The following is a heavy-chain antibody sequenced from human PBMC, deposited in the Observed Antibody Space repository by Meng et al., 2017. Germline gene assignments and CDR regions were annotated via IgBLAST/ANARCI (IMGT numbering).Heavy chain of an antibody. CDR2: ISYDGSNK. D-gene: IGHD3-10*01. CDR3: ARELAGRGLWFGEPNPPLYYYGMDV. J-gene: IGHJ6*02. CDR1: GFTFSSYG. Sequence: GESLKISCAASGFTFSSYGMHWVRQAPGKGLEWVAVISYDGSNKYYADSVKGRFTISRDNSKNTLYLQMNSLRAEDTAVYYCARELAGRGLWFGEPNPPLYYYGMDVWGQGNTVTVSS. V-gene: IGHV3-30*06.